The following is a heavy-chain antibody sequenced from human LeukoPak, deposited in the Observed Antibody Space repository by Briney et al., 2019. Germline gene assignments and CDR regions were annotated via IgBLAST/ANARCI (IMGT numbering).Heavy chain of an antibody. D-gene: IGHD4-17*01. CDR3: TRVGDYDSHFDY. CDR2: IYHSGST. J-gene: IGHJ4*02. Sequence: SETLSLTCTVSGGSVSSGLNKWSWVRQPPGKGLEWIAYIYHSGSTNYNPSLKSRVTISVDTSKNQFSLKLSSVTAADTAVYYCTRVGDYDSHFDYWGQGTLVTVSS. V-gene: IGHV4-61*01. CDR1: GGSVSSGLNK.